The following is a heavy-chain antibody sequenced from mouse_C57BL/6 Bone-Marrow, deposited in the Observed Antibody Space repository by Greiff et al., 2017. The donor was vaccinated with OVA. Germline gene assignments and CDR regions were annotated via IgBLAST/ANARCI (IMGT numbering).Heavy chain of an antibody. CDR2: INPNNGGT. CDR1: GYTFTDYN. V-gene: IGHV1-18*01. CDR3: SRRDYYGNSCGAMDY. Sequence: EVQLQQSGPELVKPGASVKIPCKASGYTFTDYNMDWVKQSHGKSLEWIGDINPNNGGTIYNQKFKGKATLTVDKSSSTAYMELRSLTSEDTAVYYFSRRDYYGNSCGAMDYWGQGTSVTVSS. J-gene: IGHJ4*01. D-gene: IGHD1-1*01.